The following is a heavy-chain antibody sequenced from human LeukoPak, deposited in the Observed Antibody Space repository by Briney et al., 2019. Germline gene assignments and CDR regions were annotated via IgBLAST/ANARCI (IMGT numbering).Heavy chain of an antibody. CDR2: ISSSGSYI. CDR3: ARDNYYDSSGLGY. D-gene: IGHD3-22*01. V-gene: IGHV3-21*01. J-gene: IGHJ4*02. CDR1: GFTFSSYS. Sequence: GGSLRLSCAASGFTFSSYSMNWVRQAPGKGLEWVSSISSSGSYIYYADSVKGRFTISRHNAKNSLYLQMNSLRAEDTAVYYCARDNYYDSSGLGYWGQGTLVTVSS.